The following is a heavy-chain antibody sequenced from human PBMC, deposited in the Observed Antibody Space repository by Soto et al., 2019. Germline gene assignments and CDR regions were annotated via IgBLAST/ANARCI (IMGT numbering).Heavy chain of an antibody. V-gene: IGHV1-69*06. D-gene: IGHD3-10*01. CDR1: GGTFSSYA. CDR2: IIPIFGTA. J-gene: IGHJ4*02. Sequence: ASVKVSCKASGGTFSSYAISWVRQAPGQGLEWMGGIIPIFGTANYAQKFQGRVTITADKSTSTAYMELSSLRSEDTAVYYCARSKVRGVILDYWGQGTLVTVSS. CDR3: ARSKVRGVILDY.